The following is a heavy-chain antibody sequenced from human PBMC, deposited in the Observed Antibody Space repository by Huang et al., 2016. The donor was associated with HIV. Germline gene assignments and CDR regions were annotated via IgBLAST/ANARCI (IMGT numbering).Heavy chain of an antibody. CDR2: IYNGGSIT. CDR1: GFTFSSYW. D-gene: IGHD2-8*02. CDR3: ARHRSSGGVEEAFDI. V-gene: IGHV3-74*03. Sequence: EVQLVESGGGLVQPGGSLRLSCAASGFTFSSYWMHWVRQAPGNGLCWLSRIYNGGSITTYADSVKGRINICRDNDRNTMYLQMTTLSAGDTAVYYCARHRSSGGVEEAFDIWGPGTLVTVAS. J-gene: IGHJ3*02.